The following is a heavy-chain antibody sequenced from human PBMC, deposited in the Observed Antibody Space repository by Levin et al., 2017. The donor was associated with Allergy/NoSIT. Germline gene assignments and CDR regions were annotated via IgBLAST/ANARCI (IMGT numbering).Heavy chain of an antibody. J-gene: IGHJ4*02. CDR2: INCDSGGT. CDR1: GYTFTGYY. Sequence: ASVKVSCKASGYTFTGYYMHWVRQAPEQGLEWMGWINCDSGGTKYAQKFQDRVTMTRDTSISTAYMELTRLTSDDTAVYFCARDHWGENYWGQGTLVTVSS. V-gene: IGHV1-2*02. D-gene: IGHD3-16*01. CDR3: ARDHWGENY.